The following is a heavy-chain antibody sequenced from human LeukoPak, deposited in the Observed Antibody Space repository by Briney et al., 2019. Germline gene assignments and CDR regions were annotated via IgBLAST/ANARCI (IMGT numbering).Heavy chain of an antibody. CDR1: GFTFSDYY. D-gene: IGHD3-16*01. CDR3: ASSDYVWGKPFYFDY. CDR2: ISTSSGYI. Sequence: PGGSLRLSCAASGFTFSDYYMNWIRQAPGKGLEWVSSISTSSGYIYYADSVMGRFTISRDNAKNSLYLQMNSLRPEDTAVYYCASSDYVWGKPFYFDYWGQGTLVTVSS. J-gene: IGHJ4*02. V-gene: IGHV3-21*01.